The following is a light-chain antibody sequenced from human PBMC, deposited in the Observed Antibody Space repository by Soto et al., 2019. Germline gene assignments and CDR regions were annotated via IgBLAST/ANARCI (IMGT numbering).Light chain of an antibody. V-gene: IGKV1-33*01. Sequence: DIQMTQSPSSLSASVGDRVTITCQACQDISNYLNWYQQKPGKAPKLLIYDASNMETGDPSRFSGSVSGTYFTFTISSLQPEDIATYYCLQYDNLPYTFGQGTKLEIK. CDR2: DAS. CDR1: QDISNY. J-gene: IGKJ2*01. CDR3: LQYDNLPYT.